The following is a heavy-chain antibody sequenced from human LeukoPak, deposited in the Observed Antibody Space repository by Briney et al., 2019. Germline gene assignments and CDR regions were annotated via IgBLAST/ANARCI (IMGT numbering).Heavy chain of an antibody. V-gene: IGHV1-2*02. CDR1: GYTFTSYG. CDR2: INPNSGGT. D-gene: IGHD6-6*01. J-gene: IGHJ4*02. Sequence: ASVKVSCKASGYTFTSYGISWVRQAPGQGLEWMGWINPNSGGTNYAQKFQGRVTMTRDTSISTAYMELGSLRSEDTAVYYCARVFGEAARYNPAHYFDYWGQGTLVTVSS. CDR3: ARVFGEAARYNPAHYFDY.